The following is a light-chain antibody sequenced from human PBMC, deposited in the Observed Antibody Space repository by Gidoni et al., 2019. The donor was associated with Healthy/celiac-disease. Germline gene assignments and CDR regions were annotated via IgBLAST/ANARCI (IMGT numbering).Light chain of an antibody. J-gene: IGKJ3*01. CDR1: QSRLHSNGYNY. V-gene: IGKV2-28*01. Sequence: VMTQSPLSLPVTPGEPASISCRSSQSRLHSNGYNYLDWYLQKPGQSPQLLIYLGSNRAAGVPDRFSGSGSGTDFTLKISRVEAEDVGVYYCMQALQTPRFTFGPGTKVDIK. CDR2: LGS. CDR3: MQALQTPRFT.